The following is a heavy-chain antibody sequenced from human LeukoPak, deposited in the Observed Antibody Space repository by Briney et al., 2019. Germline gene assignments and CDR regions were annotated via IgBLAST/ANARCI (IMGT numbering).Heavy chain of an antibody. V-gene: IGHV3-30-3*01. Sequence: GRSLRLSCAASGFTFSSYAMHWVRQAPGKGLEWVAVISYDGSNKYYADSVKGRFTISRDNSKNTLYLQMNSLRAEDTAVYYCARDRQQPAGGFDYWGQGTLVTVSS. CDR2: ISYDGSNK. D-gene: IGHD6-13*01. CDR3: ARDRQQPAGGFDY. J-gene: IGHJ4*02. CDR1: GFTFSSYA.